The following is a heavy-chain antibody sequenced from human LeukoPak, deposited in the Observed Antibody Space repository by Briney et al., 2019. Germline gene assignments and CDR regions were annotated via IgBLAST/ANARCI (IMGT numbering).Heavy chain of an antibody. CDR3: TTGLVMVRGVLGDY. J-gene: IGHJ4*02. CDR1: GFTFSNAW. D-gene: IGHD3-10*01. Sequence: GGSLRLSCAASGFTFSNAWMSWVRQAPGKGLEWVGRIKSKTDGGTTDYAAPVKGRFTISRDDSKNTLYLQMNSLKTEDTAVYYCTTGLVMVRGVLGDYWGQGTLVTVSS. CDR2: IKSKTDGGTT. V-gene: IGHV3-15*01.